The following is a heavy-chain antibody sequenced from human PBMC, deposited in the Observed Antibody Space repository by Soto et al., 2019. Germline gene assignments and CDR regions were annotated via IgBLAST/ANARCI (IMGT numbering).Heavy chain of an antibody. V-gene: IGHV3-7*05. Sequence: GGSLRLSCAASGFTFSSYWMSWVRQAPGKGLEGVANIKQDGSEKYYVGSVKGRFTISRDNAKNSLYLQMNSLRAEDTAVYYCARDPAPTAMDLTNYYGMDVWGQGTTVTVSS. J-gene: IGHJ6*02. CDR1: GFTFSSYW. CDR3: ARDPAPTAMDLTNYYGMDV. CDR2: IKQDGSEK. D-gene: IGHD5-18*01.